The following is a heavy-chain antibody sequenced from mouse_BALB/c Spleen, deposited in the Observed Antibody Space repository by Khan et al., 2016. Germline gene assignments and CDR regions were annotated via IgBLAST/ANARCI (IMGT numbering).Heavy chain of an antibody. CDR1: GYTFGSYW. CDR2: ILPGSGST. V-gene: IGHV1-9*01. J-gene: IGHJ3*01. CDR3: ARGAY. Sequence: QVQLQQSGAELMKPGASVKISCKASGYTFGSYWIEWVKQRPGHGLEWIGEILPGSGSTNYNENFKVTATFTADTSSNTAYMQLRSLKSEDSAVYYCARGAYWGQGTLVTVSA.